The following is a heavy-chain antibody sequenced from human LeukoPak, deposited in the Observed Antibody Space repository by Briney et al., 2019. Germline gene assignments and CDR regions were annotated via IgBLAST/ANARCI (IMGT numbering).Heavy chain of an antibody. D-gene: IGHD3-9*01. J-gene: IGHJ5*02. CDR1: GGSISSGGYS. CDR3: ASQWGVLRYFDWLFHDPNWFDP. Sequence: SETLSLTCAVSGGSISSGGYSWSWIRQPPGKGLEWIGHMFYSGSTSYNPSLKSRVTISVDTSKNQFPLKLSSVTAADTAVYYCASQWGVLRYFDWLFHDPNWFDPWGQGTLVTVSS. CDR2: MFYSGST. V-gene: IGHV4-30-4*07.